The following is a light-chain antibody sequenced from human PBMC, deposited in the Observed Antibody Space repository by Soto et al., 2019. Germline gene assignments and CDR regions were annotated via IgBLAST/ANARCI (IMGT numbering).Light chain of an antibody. Sequence: EIVMTQSPATPSLSPGESATLYXRARQSVSINLSWYQQKTGHXPRLLXXGAXTRATGIPARFSGSGSGTEFTLTISSLQSEDFAVYYCQQYNNWPTITFGQGTRLEIK. V-gene: IGKV3-15*01. J-gene: IGKJ5*01. CDR1: QSVSIN. CDR3: QQYNNWPTIT. CDR2: GAX.